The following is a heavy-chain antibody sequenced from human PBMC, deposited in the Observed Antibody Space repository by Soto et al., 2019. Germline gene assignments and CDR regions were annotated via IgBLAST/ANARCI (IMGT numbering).Heavy chain of an antibody. V-gene: IGHV4-59*12. CDR3: ARATCSGGSCYPGGY. CDR1: GGSISSYY. D-gene: IGHD2-15*01. CDR2: IYHSGST. J-gene: IGHJ4*02. Sequence: SETLSLTCTVSGGSISSYYWSWIRQPPGKGLEWIGYIYHSGSTYYNPSLKSRVTISVDRSKNQFSPKLSSVTAADTAVYYCARATCSGGSCYPGGYWGQGTLVTVSS.